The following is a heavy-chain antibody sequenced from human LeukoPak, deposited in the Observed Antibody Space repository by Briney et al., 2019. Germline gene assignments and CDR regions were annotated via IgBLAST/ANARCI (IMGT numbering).Heavy chain of an antibody. V-gene: IGHV3-43*02. CDR2: ISGDGDNT. CDR1: GFTLDDSA. D-gene: IGHD1-26*01. CDR3: AKGVRSGTYYNCFDP. J-gene: IGHJ5*02. Sequence: GGSLRLSCVDSGFTLDDSALHWVRQAPGKGLECISLISGDGDNTYYADSVKGRFTISRDTSTNSLYLQMSSLRAEDTAFYYCAKGVRSGTYYNCFDPWGQGTLVTVSS.